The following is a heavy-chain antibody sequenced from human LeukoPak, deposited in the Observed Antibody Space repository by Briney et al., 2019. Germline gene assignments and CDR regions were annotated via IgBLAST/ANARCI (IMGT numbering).Heavy chain of an antibody. CDR2: IKQDGSEK. CDR1: GFALSDYW. Sequence: PGGSLRLSCAASGFALSDYWMSWVRQAPGKGLEWVANIKQDGSEKYYVDSVKGRFTISRDNAKNSLYLQMNSLRAEDTAVYYCASIAAADPFDYWGQGTLVTVSS. D-gene: IGHD6-13*01. J-gene: IGHJ4*02. V-gene: IGHV3-7*01. CDR3: ASIAAADPFDY.